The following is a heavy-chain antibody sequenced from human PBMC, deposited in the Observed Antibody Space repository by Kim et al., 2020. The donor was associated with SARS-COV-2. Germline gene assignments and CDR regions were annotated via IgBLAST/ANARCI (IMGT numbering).Heavy chain of an antibody. V-gene: IGHV3-73*01. J-gene: IGHJ4*02. CDR1: GSTFSDSD. Sequence: GGSLRLSCVVSGSTFSDSDIHWVRQASGRGLEWLGRIRDQSGAYATAYDESLNGRVIISRDDSKRMAYLQMNRLKTEDTAIYYCFSRYRKTWIDYWGQGTLGTVSS. CDR3: FSRYRKTWIDY. CDR2: IRDQSGAYAT. D-gene: IGHD2-2*01.